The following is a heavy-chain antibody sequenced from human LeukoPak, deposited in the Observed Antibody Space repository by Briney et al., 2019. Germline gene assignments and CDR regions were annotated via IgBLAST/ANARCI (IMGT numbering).Heavy chain of an antibody. CDR3: AKDHSGYSPSFGY. CDR1: GFTVSSNS. Sequence: GGSLRLSCTVSGFTVSSNSMSWVRQAPGKGLEWVSFIYSGGNTHNSDSVKGRFTISRDNSKNTLYLQMNSLRAEDTAVYYCAKDHSGYSPSFGYWGQGTLVTVSS. CDR2: IYSGGNT. V-gene: IGHV3-53*01. J-gene: IGHJ4*02. D-gene: IGHD3-22*01.